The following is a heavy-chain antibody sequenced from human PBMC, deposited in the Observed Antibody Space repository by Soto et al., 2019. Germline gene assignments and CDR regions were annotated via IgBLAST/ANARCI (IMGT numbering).Heavy chain of an antibody. Sequence: GGSLRLSCAASGFTFSSYSMNWVRQAPGKGLKWVSSISSSSSYIYYADSVKGRFTISRDNAKNSLYLQMNSLRAEDTAVYYCARDLVSFHDSSGYYHSPFDYWGQGTLVTVSS. J-gene: IGHJ4*02. CDR1: GFTFSSYS. CDR2: ISSSSSYI. D-gene: IGHD3-22*01. CDR3: ARDLVSFHDSSGYYHSPFDY. V-gene: IGHV3-21*01.